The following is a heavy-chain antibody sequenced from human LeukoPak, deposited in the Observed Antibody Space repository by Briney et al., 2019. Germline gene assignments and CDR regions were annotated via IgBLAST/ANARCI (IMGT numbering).Heavy chain of an antibody. CDR3: ATITGTTYYYYYMDV. Sequence: ASVKVSCKVSGYTLTELSMHWVRQAPGKGLEWMGGFDPEDGETIYAQKFQGRVTMTEDTSTDTAYMELSSLRSEDTAVYYSATITGTTYYYYYMDVWGKGTTVTVSS. CDR1: GYTLTELS. V-gene: IGHV1-24*01. J-gene: IGHJ6*03. CDR2: FDPEDGET. D-gene: IGHD1/OR15-1a*01.